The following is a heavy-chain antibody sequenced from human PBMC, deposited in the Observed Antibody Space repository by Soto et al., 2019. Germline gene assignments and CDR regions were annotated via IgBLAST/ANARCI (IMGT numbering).Heavy chain of an antibody. CDR3: ARDRSTGTTSYYYYGMDV. Sequence: QVQLVQSGAEVKKPGASVKVSCKASGYTFTSYGISWVRQAPGQGLEWMGWISAYNGNTNYAQKLQGRVTMTTDTSTSTDYMELRSLRSDDTAVYYCARDRSTGTTSYYYYGMDVWGQGTTVTVSS. CDR1: GYTFTSYG. D-gene: IGHD1-7*01. CDR2: ISAYNGNT. V-gene: IGHV1-18*01. J-gene: IGHJ6*02.